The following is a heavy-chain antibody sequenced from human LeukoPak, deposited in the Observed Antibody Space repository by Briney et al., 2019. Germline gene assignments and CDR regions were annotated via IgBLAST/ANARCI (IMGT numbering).Heavy chain of an antibody. D-gene: IGHD4-17*01. CDR1: GGSISSSSYY. Sequence: SETLSLTCTVSGGSISSSSYYWGWIRQPPGKGLEWIGSIYYSGSTYYDPSLKSRVTISVDTSKNQFSLKLSSVTAADTAVYYCARLSTTETGPEYWGQRTLVTVSS. CDR2: IYYSGST. CDR3: ARLSTTETGPEY. V-gene: IGHV4-39*01. J-gene: IGHJ4*02.